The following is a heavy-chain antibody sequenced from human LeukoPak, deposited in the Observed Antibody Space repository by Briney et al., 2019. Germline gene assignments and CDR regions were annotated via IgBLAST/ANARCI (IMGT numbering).Heavy chain of an antibody. Sequence: PSETLSLTCTVSGGSIGSYYWSWIRQPPGKGLEWIGYIYYSGSTYYNPSLKSRVTISVDTSKNQFSLKLSSVTAADTAVYYCARDSLQYDSGYPWGQGTLVTVSS. CDR1: GGSIGSYY. CDR2: IYYSGST. J-gene: IGHJ5*02. CDR3: ARDSLQYDSGYP. D-gene: IGHD5-12*01. V-gene: IGHV4-59*12.